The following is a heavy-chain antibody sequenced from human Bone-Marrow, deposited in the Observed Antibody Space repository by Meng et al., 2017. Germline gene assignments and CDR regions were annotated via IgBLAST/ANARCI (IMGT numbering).Heavy chain of an antibody. Sequence: ASVKVSCKASGYTFTDYYMHWVRRAPGQGLEWMGRINPNSGGTNYAQKFQGRVTMTRDTSISTAYMELSRLRSDDTAVYYCARDRSYYYDSSGYLMWGQGTLVTVSS. CDR3: ARDRSYYYDSSGYLM. V-gene: IGHV1-2*06. J-gene: IGHJ4*02. D-gene: IGHD3-22*01. CDR1: GYTFTDYY. CDR2: INPNSGGT.